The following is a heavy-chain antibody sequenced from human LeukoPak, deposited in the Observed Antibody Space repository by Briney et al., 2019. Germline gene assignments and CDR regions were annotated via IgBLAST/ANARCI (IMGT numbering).Heavy chain of an antibody. Sequence: GASVKVSCKASGYTFTSYYMHWVRQAPGQGLEWMGWINPNSGCTNYAQKFQGRVTMTRDTSISAAYMDLSRLRSDDTAVYYCAREGYCSSTSRYKGGAFDIWGQGTMVTVSS. D-gene: IGHD2-2*02. CDR1: GYTFTSYY. J-gene: IGHJ3*02. CDR3: AREGYCSSTSRYKGGAFDI. V-gene: IGHV1-2*02. CDR2: INPNSGCT.